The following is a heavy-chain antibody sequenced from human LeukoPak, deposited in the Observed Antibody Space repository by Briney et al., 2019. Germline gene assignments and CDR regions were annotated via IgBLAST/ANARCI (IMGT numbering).Heavy chain of an antibody. V-gene: IGHV4-34*01. CDR1: GGSFSGYY. Sequence: SETLSLTCAVYGGSFSGYYWSWIRQPPGKGLEWIGEINHSGSTNYNPTLKSRVTISVDTSKNQFSLKLSSVTAADTAVYYCARGPSFPQIGYYGMDVWGQGTTVTVSS. CDR2: INHSGST. CDR3: ARGPSFPQIGYYGMDV. D-gene: IGHD3-16*01. J-gene: IGHJ6*02.